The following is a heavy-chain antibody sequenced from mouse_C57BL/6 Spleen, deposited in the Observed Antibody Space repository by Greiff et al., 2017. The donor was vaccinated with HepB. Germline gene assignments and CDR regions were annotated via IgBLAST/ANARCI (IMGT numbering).Heavy chain of an antibody. V-gene: IGHV1-78*01. CDR3: ARRFSGTRNLVY. J-gene: IGHJ2*01. D-gene: IGHD4-1*01. CDR2: IYPRDGST. Sequence: VQGVESDAELVKPGASVKISCKVSGYTFTDHTMHWMKQRPEQGLEWIGYIYPRDGSTKYNEKFKGKATLTADKSSSTAYMQLNSLTSEDSAVYFCARRFSGTRNLVYWGQGTTLTVSS. CDR1: GYTFTDHT.